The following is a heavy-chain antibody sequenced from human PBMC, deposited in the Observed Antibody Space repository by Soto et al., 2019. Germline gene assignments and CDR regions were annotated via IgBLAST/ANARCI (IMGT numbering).Heavy chain of an antibody. Sequence: EVQLVESGGGLVQPGGSLRLSCAASGFTFRSYSMNWVRQAPGKGLEWVSYISSSSSTIYYADSVKGRFTISRDNAKNSLYLQMNSLRDEDTAVYYCARDSESLDYASSGYGSGFDYWGQGTLVTVSS. CDR2: ISSSSSTI. J-gene: IGHJ4*02. D-gene: IGHD3-22*01. CDR3: ARDSESLDYASSGYGSGFDY. CDR1: GFTFRSYS. V-gene: IGHV3-48*02.